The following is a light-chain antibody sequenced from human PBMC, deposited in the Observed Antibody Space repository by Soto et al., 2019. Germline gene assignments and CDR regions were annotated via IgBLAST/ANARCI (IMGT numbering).Light chain of an antibody. CDR3: QQFNIYPIT. Sequence: AIQLTQSPSSLSASVGDRVTITCRASQGISSALAWYQQKPGKASKLLIYGASSLESGVPSRFSGSGSGTDFTLTISSLQPEDFATYYCQQFNIYPITFGQGTRLEIK. CDR2: GAS. J-gene: IGKJ5*01. CDR1: QGISSA. V-gene: IGKV1-13*02.